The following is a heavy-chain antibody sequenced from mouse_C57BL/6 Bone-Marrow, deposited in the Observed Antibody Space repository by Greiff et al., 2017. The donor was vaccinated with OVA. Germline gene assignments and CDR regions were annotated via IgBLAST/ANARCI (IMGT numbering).Heavy chain of an antibody. V-gene: IGHV14-1*01. CDR2: IDPEDGDT. CDR1: GFTITDYY. CDR3: TTSFYYYGSSVYAMDY. Sequence: VQLQQSGAELVRPGASVKLSCTASGFTITDYYMHWVKQRPEQGLEWIGRIDPEDGDTEYAPKFQGKATMTADTSSNTAYLQLSSLTSEDTAVYYCTTSFYYYGSSVYAMDYWGQGTSVTVSS. J-gene: IGHJ4*01. D-gene: IGHD1-1*01.